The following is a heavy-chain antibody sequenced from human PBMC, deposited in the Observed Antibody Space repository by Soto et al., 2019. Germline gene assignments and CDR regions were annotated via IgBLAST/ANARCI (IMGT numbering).Heavy chain of an antibody. V-gene: IGHV1-69*01. D-gene: IGHD6-13*01. CDR3: ARGQQELVHDDDGFDV. CDR1: EGTSSSHV. CDR2: VIPVFGTS. J-gene: IGHJ3*01. Sequence: QVKLVQSGAEVKQPGSSVKVSCRASEGTSSSHVINWVRQAPGQGLEWMGGVIPVFGTSKFAQKFRGRVTIIADESTNTAYMELSSLRSEDTAMYYCARGQQELVHDDDGFDVWDQGTLVTVSS.